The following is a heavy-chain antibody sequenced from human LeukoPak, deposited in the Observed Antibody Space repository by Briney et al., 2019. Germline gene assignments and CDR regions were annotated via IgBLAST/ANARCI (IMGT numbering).Heavy chain of an antibody. J-gene: IGHJ5*01. CDR3: AKPGYITSGWFDY. CDR1: GFTFSSYG. D-gene: IGHD1-14*01. Sequence: GGSLRLSCAASGFTFSSYGMHWVRQAPGKGLEWVSTISASGGNTYYADSVKGRFTTSRDNPKNTLLLQMNSLRAEDTAVYYCAKPGYITSGWFDYWGQGALVTVST. CDR2: ISASGGNT. V-gene: IGHV3-23*01.